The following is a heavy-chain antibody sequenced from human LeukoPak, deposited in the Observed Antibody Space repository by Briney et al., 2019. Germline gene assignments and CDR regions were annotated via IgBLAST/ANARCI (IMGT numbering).Heavy chain of an antibody. CDR2: ISYDGSNK. D-gene: IGHD3-22*01. Sequence: PGGSLRLSCAASGFTFSSYAMHWVRQAPGKGLEWVAVISYDGSNKYYADSVKGRFTISRDNSKNTLYLQMNSLRAEDTAAYYCARDPPLSSGSLPYDYWGQGTLVTVSS. CDR3: ARDPPLSSGSLPYDY. V-gene: IGHV3-30-3*01. J-gene: IGHJ4*02. CDR1: GFTFSSYA.